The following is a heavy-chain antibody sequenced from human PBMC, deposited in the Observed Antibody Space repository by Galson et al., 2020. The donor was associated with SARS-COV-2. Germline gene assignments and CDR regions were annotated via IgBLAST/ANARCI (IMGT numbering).Heavy chain of an antibody. D-gene: IGHD1-1*01. V-gene: IGHV3-30*18. CDR2: ISYDESNK. Sequence: GGSLRLSCAASGFTFSSYGMHWVRQAPGKGLKWVAVISYDESNKYYADSVKGRFTISRDNSKHTLYRQMDSLRAEDTAGYYWAKVKGWNQIYYYGMEVWGQGPRVIVS. J-gene: IGHJ6*02. CDR3: AKVKGWNQIYYYGMEV. CDR1: GFTFSSYG.